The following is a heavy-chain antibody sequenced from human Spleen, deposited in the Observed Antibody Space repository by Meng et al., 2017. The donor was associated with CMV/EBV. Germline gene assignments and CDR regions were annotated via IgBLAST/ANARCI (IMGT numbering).Heavy chain of an antibody. CDR1: GASISSDDYY. D-gene: IGHD7-27*01. CDR2: IYYSGST. J-gene: IGHJ3*01. V-gene: IGHV4-30-4*08. Sequence: SETLSLTCTVSGASISSDDYYWNWIRQPPGKGLEWIGYIYYSGSTYYDPSLKSRVTISLDTSKNQFSLKLSSVTAADTAMYYCARRFDRLGDAFDLWGQGTMVTVSS. CDR3: ARRFDRLGDAFDL.